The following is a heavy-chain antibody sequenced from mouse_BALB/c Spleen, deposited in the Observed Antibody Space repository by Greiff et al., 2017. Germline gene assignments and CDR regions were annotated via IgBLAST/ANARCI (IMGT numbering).Heavy chain of an antibody. CDR1: EYEFPSHD. D-gene: IGHD2-1*01. CDR2: INSDGGST. Sequence: EVQLQESGGGLVQPGESLKLSCESNEYEFPSHDMSWVRKTPEKRLELVAAINSDGGSTYYPDTMERRFIISRDNTKKTLYLQMSSLRSEDTALYYCARQNYGNYGGAMDYWGQGTSVTVSS. J-gene: IGHJ4*01. CDR3: ARQNYGNYGGAMDY. V-gene: IGHV5-2*01.